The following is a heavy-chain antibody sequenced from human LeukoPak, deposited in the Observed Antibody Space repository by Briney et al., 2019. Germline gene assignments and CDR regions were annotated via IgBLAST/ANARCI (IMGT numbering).Heavy chain of an antibody. CDR1: GYTFTSYG. CDR3: ASVLSGIAVAGSFDP. CDR2: IIPILGIA. J-gene: IGHJ5*02. Sequence: SVKVSCKATGYTFTSYGISWVRQAPGQGLEWMGRIIPILGIANYAQKFQGRVTITADKSTSTAYMELSSLRSEDTAVYYCASVLSGIAVAGSFDPWGQGTLVTVSS. V-gene: IGHV1-69*04. D-gene: IGHD6-19*01.